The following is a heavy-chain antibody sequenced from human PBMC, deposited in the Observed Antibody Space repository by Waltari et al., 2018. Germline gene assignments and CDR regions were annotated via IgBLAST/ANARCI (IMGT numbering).Heavy chain of an antibody. V-gene: IGHV1-24*01. CDR3: ATDRAGTTHGMDV. Sequence: QVQLVQSGAEVKKPGASVKVSCKVSGYTLTELSMHWVRQAPGKGLEWMGGFDPEDGETIYAQKVQGRVTITEDTSTDTAYMELSSLRSEDTAVYYCATDRAGTTHGMDVWGQGTTVTVSS. D-gene: IGHD1-7*01. CDR1: GYTLTELS. CDR2: FDPEDGET. J-gene: IGHJ6*02.